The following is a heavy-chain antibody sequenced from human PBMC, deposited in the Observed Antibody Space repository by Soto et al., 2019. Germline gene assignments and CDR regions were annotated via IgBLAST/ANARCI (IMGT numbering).Heavy chain of an antibody. J-gene: IGHJ6*04. CDR3: ARGDPGVSSWYAPFYYYYYGMDV. CDR1: GYTLTELS. CDR2: FDPEDGET. V-gene: IGHV1-24*01. Sequence: ASVKVSCKVSGYTLTELSMHWVRQAPGKGLEWMGGFDPEDGETIYAQKFQGRVTMTEDTSTDTAYMELSSLRSGDTAVYYCARGDPGVSSWYAPFYYYYYGMDVWGNETMVT. D-gene: IGHD6-13*01.